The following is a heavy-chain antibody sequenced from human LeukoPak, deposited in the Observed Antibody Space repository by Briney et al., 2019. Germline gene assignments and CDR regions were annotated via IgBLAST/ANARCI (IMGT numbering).Heavy chain of an antibody. CDR1: GDSVSSKSVA. V-gene: IGHV6-1*01. Sequence: SQTLSLTCGISGDSVSSKSVAWNWIRQSPPRGLEWLGRTYYRSKWHNDYAVSVKGRITINPDTSKNHFSLQLNSVTPEDTAVYYCAELERGYWGQGTLVTVSS. CDR3: AELERGY. D-gene: IGHD1-1*01. CDR2: TYYRSKWHN. J-gene: IGHJ4*02.